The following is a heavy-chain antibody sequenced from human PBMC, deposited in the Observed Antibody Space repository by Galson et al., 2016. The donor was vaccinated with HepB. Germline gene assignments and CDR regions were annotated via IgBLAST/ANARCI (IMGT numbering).Heavy chain of an antibody. J-gene: IGHJ6*02. CDR3: ARVRSGYSGYANPYYYGMDV. CDR1: GDSVSSKSAA. CDR2: TYYRSKWYN. V-gene: IGHV6-1*01. D-gene: IGHD5-12*01. Sequence: CAISGDSVSSKSAAWNWIRHSPSRGLEWLGRTYYRSKWYNDYALSVKSRITINPDTSKNQFSLQLNSVTPEDTAVCYCARVRSGYSGYANPYYYGMDVWGQGTTVTVSS.